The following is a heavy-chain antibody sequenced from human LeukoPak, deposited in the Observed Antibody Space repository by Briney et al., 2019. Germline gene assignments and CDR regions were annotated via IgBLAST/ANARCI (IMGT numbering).Heavy chain of an antibody. J-gene: IGHJ4*02. Sequence: GGSLRLSCAASGFTFSSYGMHWVRQAPGKGLEWVAVIWYDGTNKYYADSVEGRFAISRDNSENTLSLQMNSLRAEDTAVYYCARDGFTRGVPRYFFDNWGQGTLVTVSS. V-gene: IGHV3-33*08. CDR3: ARDGFTRGVPRYFFDN. CDR1: GFTFSSYG. CDR2: IWYDGTNK. D-gene: IGHD3-10*01.